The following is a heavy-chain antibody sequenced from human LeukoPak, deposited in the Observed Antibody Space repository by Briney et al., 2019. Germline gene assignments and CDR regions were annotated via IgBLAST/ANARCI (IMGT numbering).Heavy chain of an antibody. D-gene: IGHD6-13*01. CDR1: GGSISSYY. CDR2: ISTSSIYI. V-gene: IGHV3-21*01. J-gene: IGHJ6*03. Sequence: ETLSLTCTVSGGSISSYYWSWIRQPPGKGLEWVSFISTSSIYIYYADSVKGRFTISRDNARNSLYLQMNSLRAEDTAVYYCATTRIADYYMDVWGKGTTVTISS. CDR3: ATTRIADYYMDV.